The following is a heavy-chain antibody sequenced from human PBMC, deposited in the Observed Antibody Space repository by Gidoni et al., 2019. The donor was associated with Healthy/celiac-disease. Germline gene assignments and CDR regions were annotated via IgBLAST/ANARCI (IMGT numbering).Heavy chain of an antibody. Sequence: QVQLQESGPVLLKPSETLSLTCTVSVGSISSYYWSWIRQPPGKGLEWIGYIYYSGSTNYNPSLKSRVTISVDTSKNQFSLKLSSVTAADTAVYYCASPARGSSGWYYFDYWGQGTLVTVSS. CDR3: ASPARGSSGWYYFDY. CDR2: IYYSGST. J-gene: IGHJ4*02. V-gene: IGHV4-59*08. CDR1: VGSISSYY. D-gene: IGHD6-19*01.